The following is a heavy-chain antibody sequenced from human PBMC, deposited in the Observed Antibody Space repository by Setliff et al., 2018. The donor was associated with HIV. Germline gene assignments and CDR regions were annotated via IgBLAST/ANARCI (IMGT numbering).Heavy chain of an antibody. D-gene: IGHD3-22*01. CDR3: ARHPTYSHDTSGYYIDY. CDR2: IYPYDSDT. Sequence: GESLKISCKVSGYSFTSYWIGWVRQMPGKGLEWIGIIYPYDSDTRYSPSLQGQVSISAAKSISTVYLQLTSLKASDTAIYYCARHPTYSHDTSGYYIDYWGQGTLVTVSS. CDR1: GYSFTSYW. J-gene: IGHJ4*02. V-gene: IGHV5-51*01.